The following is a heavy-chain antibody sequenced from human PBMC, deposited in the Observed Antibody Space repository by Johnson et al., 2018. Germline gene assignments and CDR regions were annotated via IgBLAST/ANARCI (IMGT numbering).Heavy chain of an antibody. CDR3: ASSSHGYEWSADYDYMDV. CDR1: GGSISSSNL. D-gene: IGHD5-12*01. V-gene: IGHV4-4*02. CDR2: ISHSGST. Sequence: QVQLQESGPGLVKPSGTLSLTCAVSGGSISSSNLWSWVRQPPGKGLEWIGEISHSGSTNYNPSLKSRLTISIDKSKNEFSLRLNSVTAADTAVYYCASSSHGYEWSADYDYMDVWGKGTTVTVSS. J-gene: IGHJ6*03.